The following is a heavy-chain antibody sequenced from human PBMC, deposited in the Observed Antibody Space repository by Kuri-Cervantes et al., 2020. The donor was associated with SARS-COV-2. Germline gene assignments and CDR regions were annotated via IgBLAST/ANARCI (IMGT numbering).Heavy chain of an antibody. CDR3: ARVETDCSSSTCYDDY. CDR2: ISYDGSNK. CDR1: GFTFSSYA. J-gene: IGHJ4*02. D-gene: IGHD2-2*01. V-gene: IGHV3-30-3*01. Sequence: GESLKISCAASGFTFSSYAMHWVRQAPGKGLEWVAVISYDGSNKYYADSVKGRFTISRDNSKNTLYLQMNSLRAEDTAMYYCARVETDCSSSTCYDDYWGQGTLVTVSS.